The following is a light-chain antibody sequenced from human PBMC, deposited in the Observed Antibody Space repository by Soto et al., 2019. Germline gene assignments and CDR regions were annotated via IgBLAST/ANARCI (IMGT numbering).Light chain of an antibody. CDR2: EVT. CDR1: SSDVGAYHF. J-gene: IGLJ2*01. CDR3: SSYGGFNNVL. Sequence: QSALTQPASVSGSPGQSITISCTGSSSDVGAYHFVSWYQHHPGKAPKLILYEVTTRPSGISSRFSGSKSGNTASLTISGLQADDEANYYCSSYGGFNNVLFGGGTQLTVL. V-gene: IGLV2-14*01.